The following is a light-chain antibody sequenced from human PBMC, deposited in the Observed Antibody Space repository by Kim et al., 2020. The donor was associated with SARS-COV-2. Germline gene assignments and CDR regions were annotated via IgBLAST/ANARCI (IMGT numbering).Light chain of an antibody. CDR3: SSYTGSNAFV. J-gene: IGLJ1*01. CDR1: SSDVGGYNY. CDR2: EVR. V-gene: IGLV2-8*01. Sequence: QSALTQPPSASGSPGQSITISCTGTSSDVGGYNYVSWYQQHPGKAPRLMMFEVRKRPSAVPDRFSGSKSGNTAYLSVSGLQAEDEADYYCSSYTGSNAFVFGGGTKVTVL.